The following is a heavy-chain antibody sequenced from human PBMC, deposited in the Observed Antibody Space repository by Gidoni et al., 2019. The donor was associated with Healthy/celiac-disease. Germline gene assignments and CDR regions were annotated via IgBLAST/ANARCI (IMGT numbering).Heavy chain of an antibody. D-gene: IGHD1-26*01. Sequence: EVQLVQSGAEVKKPGESLRLSCKGSGYSVTSYWISWVRQMPGKGLEWMGRIDPSDSYTNYSPSFQVHVTISADKSISTAYLQWSSLKASDTAMYYCARQTLGATTNWYFDLWGRGTLVTVSS. V-gene: IGHV5-10-1*03. CDR1: GYSVTSYW. CDR3: ARQTLGATTNWYFDL. J-gene: IGHJ2*01. CDR2: IDPSDSYT.